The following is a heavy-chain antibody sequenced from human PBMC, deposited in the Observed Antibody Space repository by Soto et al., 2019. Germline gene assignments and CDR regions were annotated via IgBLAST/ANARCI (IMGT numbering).Heavy chain of an antibody. Sequence: EVQLVESGGGLVKPGGSLRLSCAASGFTFSNAWMNWVRQAPGKGLEWVGRIKSKTDGGTTDYAAPVKGRFTISRDDSKNALYLQMNKLKTQDNAVYYITTVANDNDSSGYEGAVGGGGWGQGTLVTVSS. CDR2: IKSKTDGGTT. J-gene: IGHJ4*02. CDR3: TTVANDNDSSGYEGAVGGGG. CDR1: GFTFSNAW. V-gene: IGHV3-15*07. D-gene: IGHD3-22*01.